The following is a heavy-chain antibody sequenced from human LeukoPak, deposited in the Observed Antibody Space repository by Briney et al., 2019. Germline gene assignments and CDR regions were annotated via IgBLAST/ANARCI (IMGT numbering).Heavy chain of an antibody. CDR1: GFRFSGYS. J-gene: IGHJ4*02. D-gene: IGHD3-10*01. Sequence: GGSLRLSCAASGFRFSGYSMSWVRQAPGKGLEWLSYMSPVTNTIYYADSVMGRFTISRDNAKNSLYLQMNSLRDEDTAVYYCARDRSASGNYYTYDYWGQGTLITVSS. V-gene: IGHV3-48*02. CDR3: ARDRSASGNYYTYDY. CDR2: MSPVTNTI.